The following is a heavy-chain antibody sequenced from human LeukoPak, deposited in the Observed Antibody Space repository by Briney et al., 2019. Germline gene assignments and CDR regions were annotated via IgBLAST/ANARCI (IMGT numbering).Heavy chain of an antibody. CDR2: IYHSGST. Sequence: SETLSLTCTVSGYSISSDYYWGWIRQPPGKGLEWIGSIYHSGSTYYNPSLKSRLTISVDTSKNQLSLRLSSVTAADTAVYYCSRGDGGEQQLVLGYWGQGTLVTVSS. V-gene: IGHV4-38-2*02. D-gene: IGHD6-13*01. J-gene: IGHJ4*02. CDR1: GYSISSDYY. CDR3: SRGDGGEQQLVLGY.